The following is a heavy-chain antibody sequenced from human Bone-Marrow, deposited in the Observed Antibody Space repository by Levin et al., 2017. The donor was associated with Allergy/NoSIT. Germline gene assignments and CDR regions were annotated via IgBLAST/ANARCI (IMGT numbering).Heavy chain of an antibody. J-gene: IGHJ6*02. Sequence: GGSLRLSCAASGFIFSRYAMSWVRQSPGKGLEWVSSISVSGGSTYYADSVKGRFTISRDNSENTLFVQMSSLRAEDTAIYYCAKGLIGATRFMDVWGQGTTVTVSS. CDR3: AKGLIGATRFMDV. CDR2: ISVSGGST. V-gene: IGHV3-23*01. CDR1: GFIFSRYA. D-gene: IGHD4/OR15-4a*01.